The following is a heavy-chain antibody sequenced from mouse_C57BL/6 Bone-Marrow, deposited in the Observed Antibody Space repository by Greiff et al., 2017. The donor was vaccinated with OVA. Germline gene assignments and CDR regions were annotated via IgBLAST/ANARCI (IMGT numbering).Heavy chain of an antibody. CDR1: GYTFTSYW. CDR2: IYPGSGST. D-gene: IGHD2-4*01. V-gene: IGHV1-55*01. J-gene: IGHJ1*03. CDR3: ARAGVYYDYDWYFDV. Sequence: VQLQQSGAELVKPGASVKMSCKASGYTFTSYWITWVKQRPGQGLEWIGDIYPGSGSTNYNEKFKSKATLTVDTSSSTAYMQLSSLTSEDSAVYYCARAGVYYDYDWYFDVWGTGTTVTVSS.